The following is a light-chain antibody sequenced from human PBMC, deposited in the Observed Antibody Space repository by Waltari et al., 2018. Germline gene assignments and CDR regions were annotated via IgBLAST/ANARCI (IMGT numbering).Light chain of an antibody. CDR2: YDN. CDR3: AAWDDSLSAYV. V-gene: IGLV1-44*01. J-gene: IGLJ1*01. CDR1: SSNIGSNA. Sequence: QPALTQPPSASGTPGPWVSVSCSGSSSNIGSNAVNWYQQLPGMAPKLLIYYDNQRPSGVPDRVSGSKSGTSASLAISGLQSEDEADYICAAWDDSLSAYVFGTGTKVTVL.